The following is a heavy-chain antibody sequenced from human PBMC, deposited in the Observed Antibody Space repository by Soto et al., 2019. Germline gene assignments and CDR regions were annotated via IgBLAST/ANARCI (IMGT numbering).Heavy chain of an antibody. D-gene: IGHD1-26*01. CDR2: IGPESGAT. J-gene: IGHJ4*02. CDR3: GRGRSWQIVVFY. V-gene: IGHV1-2*02. Sequence: QVQLVQSGAEVKKPGASVKVSCKASGYTFTGHYIHWARQAPEQGPEWMGEIGPESGATRYAQRFQGRVNMPRDMSITTVYMELNNLSPDDTAVYYCGRGRSWQIVVFYWGQGPPVTVSS. CDR1: GYTFTGHY.